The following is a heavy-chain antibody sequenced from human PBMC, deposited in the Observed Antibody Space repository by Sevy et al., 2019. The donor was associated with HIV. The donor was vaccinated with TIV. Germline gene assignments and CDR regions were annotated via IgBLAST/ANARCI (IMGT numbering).Heavy chain of an antibody. Sequence: GGSLRLSCAASGFTFSNYWMSWVRQAPGKGLEWVATIKKDGTEKYYVDSVRGRFTMSRDNAKNSLYLQMNSLRVEDTALYDCARDCSSTTCLWGLDFWGQGTTVTVSS. CDR3: ARDCSSTTCLWGLDF. CDR1: GFTFSNYW. CDR2: IKKDGTEK. V-gene: IGHV3-7*03. D-gene: IGHD2-2*01. J-gene: IGHJ6*02.